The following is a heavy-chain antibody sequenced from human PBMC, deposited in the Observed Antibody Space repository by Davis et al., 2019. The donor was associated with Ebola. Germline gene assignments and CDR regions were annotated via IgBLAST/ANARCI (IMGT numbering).Heavy chain of an antibody. D-gene: IGHD3-3*02. V-gene: IGHV4-34*01. J-gene: IGHJ6*02. CDR2: INHSGST. CDR1: GGSFSGYY. Sequence: SQTLSLPCAVYGGSFSGYYWSWIRQPPGKGLEWTGEINHSGSTTYNPSLKSRVTISVDTSKNQFSLKLSSVTAADTAVYYCARGRTIFGVVIILGRYGMDVWGQGTTVTVSS. CDR3: ARGRTIFGVVIILGRYGMDV.